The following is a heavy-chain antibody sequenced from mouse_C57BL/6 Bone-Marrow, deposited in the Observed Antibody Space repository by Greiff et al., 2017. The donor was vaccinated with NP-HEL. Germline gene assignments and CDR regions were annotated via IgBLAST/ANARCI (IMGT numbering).Heavy chain of an antibody. J-gene: IGHJ3*01. Sequence: EVQLQQSGAELVRPGASVKLSCTASGFNIKDDYMHWVKQRPEPGLEWIGWIDPENGDTEYASKFQGKATITADTSSNTAYLQLSSLTSEDTAVYYCTTSGTKFAYWGQGTLVTVSA. V-gene: IGHV14-4*01. CDR2: IDPENGDT. CDR3: TTSGTKFAY. D-gene: IGHD4-1*01. CDR1: GFNIKDDY.